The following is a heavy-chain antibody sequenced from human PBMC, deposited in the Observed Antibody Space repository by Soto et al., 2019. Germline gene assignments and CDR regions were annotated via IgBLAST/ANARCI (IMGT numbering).Heavy chain of an antibody. J-gene: IGHJ4*02. CDR3: ARDPPYGGYAPSD. D-gene: IGHD5-12*01. Sequence: QVQLVQSGAEVKKPGASVKVSCKASGYTFTGYYMHWVRQAPGQGLECMGWINPNSGGTNYAQKFQGRVTMTRETSISTAYMELSRLRSDDTAVYYCARDPPYGGYAPSDWGQGTLVTVSS. V-gene: IGHV1-2*02. CDR2: INPNSGGT. CDR1: GYTFTGYY.